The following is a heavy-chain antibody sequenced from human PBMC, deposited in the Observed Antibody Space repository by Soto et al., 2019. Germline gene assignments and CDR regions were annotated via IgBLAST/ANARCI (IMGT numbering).Heavy chain of an antibody. V-gene: IGHV3-30*18. CDR1: GFTFSTYA. CDR2: ISFDGSNE. J-gene: IGHJ4*02. D-gene: IGHD3-22*01. CDR3: AKEQHYYVSSGLSDC. Sequence: GGSLRLSCAASGFTFSTYAMHWVRQAPGKGLEWVALISFDGSNEYYADSVKGRFTISRDNSRNTLFLQTNSLRAEDTAVYYCAKEQHYYVSSGLSDCWGQGTLVTVSS.